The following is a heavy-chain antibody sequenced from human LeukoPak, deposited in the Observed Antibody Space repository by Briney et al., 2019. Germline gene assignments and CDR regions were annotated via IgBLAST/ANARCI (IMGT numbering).Heavy chain of an antibody. Sequence: SVKVSCKASGGTFSSYAISWVRQAPGQGLEWMGGIIPIFGTANYAQKFQGRVTITADESTSTAYMELSSLRSEDTAVCYCARDLGRSYENTAFDIWGQGTMVTVSS. V-gene: IGHV1-69*01. CDR3: ARDLGRSYENTAFDI. J-gene: IGHJ3*02. CDR1: GGTFSSYA. CDR2: IIPIFGTA. D-gene: IGHD1-26*01.